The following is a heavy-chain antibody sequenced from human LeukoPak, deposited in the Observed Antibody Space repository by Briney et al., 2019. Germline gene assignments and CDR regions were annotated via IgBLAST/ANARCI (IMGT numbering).Heavy chain of an antibody. J-gene: IGHJ4*02. CDR1: GFTFRHYS. D-gene: IGHD1-26*01. V-gene: IGHV3-64*01. Sequence: GGSLRLSCAASGFTFRHYSFHWVRQAPGKGLEYVSAINSNGDDTYYVNSVKGGFTISRDNSKNTLYLQMGNLRPEDMAVYYCARDPGRSPDYWGQGTLVTVSS. CDR2: INSNGDDT. CDR3: ARDPGRSPDY.